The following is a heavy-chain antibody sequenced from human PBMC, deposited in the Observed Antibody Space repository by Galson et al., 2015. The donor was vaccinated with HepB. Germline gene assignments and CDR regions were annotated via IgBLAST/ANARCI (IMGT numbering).Heavy chain of an antibody. J-gene: IGHJ4*02. CDR3: ATDPRVVVVAATPDY. Sequence: VKVSCKVSGYTFTDYYMHWVQQAPGKGLEWMGLVDPEDGETIYAEKFQGRVTITADASTDTAYMELSSLRSEDTAVYYCATDPRVVVVAATPDYWGQGTLVTVSS. CDR1: GYTFTDYY. CDR2: VDPEDGET. V-gene: IGHV1-69-2*01. D-gene: IGHD2-15*01.